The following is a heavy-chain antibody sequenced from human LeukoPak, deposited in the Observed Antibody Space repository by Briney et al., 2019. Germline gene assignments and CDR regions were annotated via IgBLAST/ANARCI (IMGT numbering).Heavy chain of an antibody. D-gene: IGHD3-22*01. CDR1: GGSISSGGYY. CDR2: IYYSGNT. CDR3: ARVVFTSLDYYDSSGYYSVDY. Sequence: SQTLSLTCTVSGGSISSGGYYWSWIRQHPGKGLEWIGYIYYSGNTYYNPSLKSRVSISVDTSKNQFSLKLSSVTAADTAVYYCARVVFTSLDYYDSSGYYSVDYWGPGTLVTVSS. V-gene: IGHV4-31*03. J-gene: IGHJ4*02.